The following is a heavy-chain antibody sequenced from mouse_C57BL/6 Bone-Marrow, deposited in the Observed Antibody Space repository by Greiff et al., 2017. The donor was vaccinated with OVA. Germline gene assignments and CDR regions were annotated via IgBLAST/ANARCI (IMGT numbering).Heavy chain of an antibody. CDR1: GYSFTGYY. CDR2: INPSTGGT. J-gene: IGHJ3*01. V-gene: IGHV1-42*01. CDR3: ARGGTCPFAY. Sequence: EVQLQQSGPELVKPGASVKISCKASGYSFTGYYMNWVKQSPEKSLEWIGEINPSTGGTTYNQKFKAKATLTVDKSSSTAYMQLKSLTSEDSAVYYCARGGTCPFAYWGQGTLVTVSA. D-gene: IGHD4-1*01.